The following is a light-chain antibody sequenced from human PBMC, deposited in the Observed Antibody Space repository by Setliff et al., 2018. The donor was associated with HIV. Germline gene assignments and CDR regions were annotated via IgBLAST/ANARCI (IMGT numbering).Light chain of an antibody. CDR3: CSYAGCDTWI. V-gene: IGLV2-23*02. CDR1: LREIGDYES. CDR2: DVT. Sequence: QSVLTQPASVSGSPGQSITIPCSGSLREIGDYESVSWYQQHPGEVPKLMIYDVTKRPSGVSNRFSASKSGNTSSLTISGLQAEDEAHYYCCSYAGCDTWIFGGETKVTV. J-gene: IGLJ2*01.